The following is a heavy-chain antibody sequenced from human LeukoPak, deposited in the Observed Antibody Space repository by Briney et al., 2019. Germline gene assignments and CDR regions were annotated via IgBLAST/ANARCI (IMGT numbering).Heavy chain of an antibody. V-gene: IGHV4-34*09. CDR1: GGSFSGYY. D-gene: IGHD3-10*01. Sequence: PSETLSLTCAVYGGSFSGYYWSWIRQPPGKGLEWIGEINHSGSTNYNPSLKSRVTISVDTSKNQFSLKLSSVTAADTAVYYCARGGYEPPYGSGIDYWGQGTLVTVSS. J-gene: IGHJ4*02. CDR3: ARGGYEPPYGSGIDY. CDR2: INHSGST.